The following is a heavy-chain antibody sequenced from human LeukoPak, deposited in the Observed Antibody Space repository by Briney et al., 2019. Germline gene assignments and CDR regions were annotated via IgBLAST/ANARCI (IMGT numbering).Heavy chain of an antibody. Sequence: PGGTLRLSCVASGFTFNNYDMHWVRQAPGKGLEWVAVISYDGNNKYYADSVKGRFTITRGNSKTTLYLQMNSLRAEDTAVYYCAKYGAREPIAAAGTVDYWGQGTLVTVSS. CDR1: GFTFNNYD. CDR3: AKYGAREPIAAAGTVDY. D-gene: IGHD6-13*01. J-gene: IGHJ4*02. V-gene: IGHV3-30-3*02. CDR2: ISYDGNNK.